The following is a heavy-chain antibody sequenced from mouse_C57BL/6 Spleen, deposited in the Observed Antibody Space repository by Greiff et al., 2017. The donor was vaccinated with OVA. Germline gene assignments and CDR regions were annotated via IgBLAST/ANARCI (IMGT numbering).Heavy chain of an antibody. V-gene: IGHV1-15*01. CDR2: IDPETGGT. Sequence: VQLQQSGAELVRPGASVTLSCKASGYTFTDYEMHWVKQTPVHGLEWIGAIDPETGGTAYNQKFKGKAILTADKSSSTAYMELRSLTSEDSAVDYCTRSYSNYGDFDYWGQGTTLTVSS. D-gene: IGHD2-5*01. CDR3: TRSYSNYGDFDY. J-gene: IGHJ2*01. CDR1: GYTFTDYE.